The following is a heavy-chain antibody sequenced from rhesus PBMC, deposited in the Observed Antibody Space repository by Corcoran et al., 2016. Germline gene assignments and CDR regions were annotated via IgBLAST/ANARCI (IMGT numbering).Heavy chain of an antibody. Sequence: QVQLQESGPGLVKPSETLSLTCAVSGYSISSGYGWSWIRQPPGKGLEWIVYIGGSSGTTNYTPSLKSRVTISKDTSKHQVSLKLRSVTAADTAVYYCARELYYYSDRFYGLDPWGQGVVVTVSS. V-gene: IGHV4-127*01. D-gene: IGHD3-16*01. J-gene: IGHJ6*01. CDR2: IGGSSGTT. CDR1: GYSISSGYG. CDR3: ARELYYYSDRFYGLDP.